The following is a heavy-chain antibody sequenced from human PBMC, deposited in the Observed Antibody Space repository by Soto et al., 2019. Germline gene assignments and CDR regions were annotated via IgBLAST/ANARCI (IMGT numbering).Heavy chain of an antibody. V-gene: IGHV6-1*01. D-gene: IGHD1-26*01. Sequence: PSQTLSLTCAISGDSVSSSSVTWNWIRQSPSRGLEWLGRTYYRSKWYNDYTESVKSRITINLDTSKNQFFLHLNSVTPEDTAVYYCVRLIGNSWLDFWGQGTLVTVSS. CDR1: GDSVSSSSVT. J-gene: IGHJ5*01. CDR2: TYYRSKWYN. CDR3: VRLIGNSWLDF.